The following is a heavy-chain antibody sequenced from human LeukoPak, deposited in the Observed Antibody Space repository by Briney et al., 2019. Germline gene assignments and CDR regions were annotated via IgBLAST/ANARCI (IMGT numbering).Heavy chain of an antibody. CDR2: IYYSGST. V-gene: IGHV4-39*01. CDR3: AGIVGGYFDY. J-gene: IGHJ4*02. CDR1: GGSISSSSYY. Sequence: PSEALSLTCSVSGGSISSSSYYWGWIRQPPGKGLEWIGSIYYSGSTYYNPSLKSRVTISVDTSKNQFSLKLSSVTAADTAVYYCAGIVGGYFDYWGQGTLVTVSS. D-gene: IGHD1-26*01.